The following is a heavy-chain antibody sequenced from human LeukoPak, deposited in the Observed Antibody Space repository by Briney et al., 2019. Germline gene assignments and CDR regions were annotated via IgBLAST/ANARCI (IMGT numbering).Heavy chain of an antibody. V-gene: IGHV3-21*01. Sequence: GGSLRLSCAASGFTFSSYSMSWVRQAPGKGLEWVSSISSSSTYSYYAASVRGRFTISRDNAKNSLYLQMNSMRAEDAAVYYCTRGRYNGIYSRVYGGQGTLVTVSS. CDR2: ISSSSTYS. D-gene: IGHD1-26*01. CDR3: TRGRYNGIYSRVY. CDR1: GFTFSSYS. J-gene: IGHJ4*02.